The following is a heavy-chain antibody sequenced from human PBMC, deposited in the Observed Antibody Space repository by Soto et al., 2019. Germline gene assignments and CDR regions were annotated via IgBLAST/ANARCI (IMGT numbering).Heavy chain of an antibody. CDR3: ARPAYSYAYLSYTDY. Sequence: XEPLKIFPEGSLYNFPNHLVVWVRHMPGKGMEWIAIIYPGDSETRYSPSFQGQVTISVDKSISTAYLQWSSLRASDSAMYYCARPAYSYAYLSYTDYWGLGTLVTVSS. CDR2: IYPGDSET. V-gene: IGHV5-51*01. D-gene: IGHD3-16*01. CDR1: LYNFPNHL. J-gene: IGHJ4*02.